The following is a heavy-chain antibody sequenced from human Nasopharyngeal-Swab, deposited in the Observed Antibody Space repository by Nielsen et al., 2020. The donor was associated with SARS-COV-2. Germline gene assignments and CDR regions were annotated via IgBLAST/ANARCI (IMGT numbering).Heavy chain of an antibody. D-gene: IGHD3-10*01. Sequence: GESLKISCAASGFRVSGYWMSWFRQAPGKGPEWVANINQGGIEKKYVDSVKGRFTISRDDATNSVHLQMNSLRADDTAVYYCAREAYYNAVDYWGQGTLVTVSS. CDR3: AREAYYNAVDY. CDR1: GFRVSGYW. V-gene: IGHV3-7*04. CDR2: INQGGIEK. J-gene: IGHJ4*02.